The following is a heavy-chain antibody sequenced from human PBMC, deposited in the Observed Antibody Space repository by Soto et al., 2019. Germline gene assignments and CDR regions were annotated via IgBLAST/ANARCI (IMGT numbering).Heavy chain of an antibody. V-gene: IGHV1-18*01. CDR2: ISAYNGNT. D-gene: IGHD3-16*02. J-gene: IGHJ3*02. CDR3: ASSMSLSLPYAFDI. CDR1: GYTFTSYG. Sequence: ASVKVSCKASGYTFTSYGISWVRQAPGQGLEWMGWISAYNGNTNYAQKIQGRVTMTTDTSTSTAYMELRSLRSDDTAVYYCASSMSLSLPYAFDIWGQGTMVTVSS.